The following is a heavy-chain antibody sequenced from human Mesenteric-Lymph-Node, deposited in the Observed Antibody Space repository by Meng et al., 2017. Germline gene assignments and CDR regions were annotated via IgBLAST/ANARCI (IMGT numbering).Heavy chain of an antibody. Sequence: GESLKISCAASGFTFSDYYMSWIRQAPGKGLEWVSYISSSGSTIYYADSVKGRFTISRDNAKNSLYLQMNSLRAEDTAVYYCARDYIESRSSWYVFDYWGQGTLVTVSS. CDR1: GFTFSDYY. D-gene: IGHD6-13*01. CDR3: ARDYIESRSSWYVFDY. CDR2: ISSSGSTI. J-gene: IGHJ4*02. V-gene: IGHV3-11*01.